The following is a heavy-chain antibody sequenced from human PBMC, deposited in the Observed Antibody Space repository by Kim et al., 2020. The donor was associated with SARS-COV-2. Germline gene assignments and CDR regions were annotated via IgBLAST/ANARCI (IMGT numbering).Heavy chain of an antibody. Sequence: GGSLRLSCAAAGFTFSSYGMNWVRQTPGRGLEWVSGISGSGGSTYYPDSVKGRFTISRDNSKNNLYLQMDSLRAEDTAIYYCAKDWGGSHCYFDLWGRGTLVTVSS. CDR2: ISGSGGST. CDR1: GFTFSSYG. V-gene: IGHV3-23*01. CDR3: AKDWGGSHCYFDL. J-gene: IGHJ2*01. D-gene: IGHD2-21*01.